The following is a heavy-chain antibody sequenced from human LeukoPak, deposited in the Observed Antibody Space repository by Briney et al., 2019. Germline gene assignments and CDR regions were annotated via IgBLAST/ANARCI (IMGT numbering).Heavy chain of an antibody. D-gene: IGHD2-2*01. Sequence: GGSLRLSCAASGNYWMHWVRQAPGKGLVWVSHINSDGSWTSYAGSVKGRFTISKDNAKNTVYLQMNNLRAEDTAVYYCVSFYETYWGRGTLVTVSS. CDR3: VSFYETY. CDR1: GNYW. CDR2: INSDGSWT. V-gene: IGHV3-74*01. J-gene: IGHJ4*02.